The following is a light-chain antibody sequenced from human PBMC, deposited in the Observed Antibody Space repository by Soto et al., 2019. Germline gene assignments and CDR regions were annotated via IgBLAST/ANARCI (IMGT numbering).Light chain of an antibody. CDR2: GAS. J-gene: IGKJ1*01. CDR1: QSVRSSY. CDR3: QQYGSSPT. V-gene: IGKV3-20*01. Sequence: EIVLKQSPGTLSLSPGERATLSCRASQSVRSSYLAWYQQKPGQAPRLLIYGASSRATGIPDRFSGSGSGTDFTLTISRLVPEDFAVYYCQQYGSSPTFGQGTKVEIK.